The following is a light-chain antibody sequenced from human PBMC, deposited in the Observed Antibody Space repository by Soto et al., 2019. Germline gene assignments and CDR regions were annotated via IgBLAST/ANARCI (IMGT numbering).Light chain of an antibody. V-gene: IGKV3-20*01. J-gene: IGKJ1*01. CDR3: QQYGSSGT. CDR1: QSVGRN. Sequence: EIVMTQSPVTLSVPPGERATLSCRASQSVGRNVAWYQQKPGQAPRLLMYDASNRATGIPARCSGSGSGTDFTLTISRLEPEDFAVYYCQQYGSSGTFGQGTKVDIK. CDR2: DAS.